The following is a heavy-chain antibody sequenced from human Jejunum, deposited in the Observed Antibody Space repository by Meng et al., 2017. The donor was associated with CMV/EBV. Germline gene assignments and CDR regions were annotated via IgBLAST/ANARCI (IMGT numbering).Heavy chain of an antibody. Sequence: EGSRVGSGGDLGKAGGSRRLSSIGSGFTFSSYNMNWVRQAPGKGLEWVSSISSSSRYINYADSVKGRFTISRDNAKNSLYLQMNSLRVEDTAIYYCARDIDHWGQGTLVTASS. V-gene: IGHV3-21*01. J-gene: IGHJ5*02. CDR1: GFTFSSYN. CDR3: ARDIDH. CDR2: ISSSSRYI.